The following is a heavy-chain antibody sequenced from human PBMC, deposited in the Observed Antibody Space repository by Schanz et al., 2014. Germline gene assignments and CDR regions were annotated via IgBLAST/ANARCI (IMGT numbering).Heavy chain of an antibody. D-gene: IGHD2-2*01. CDR1: GGTFRTYT. CDR2: IIPILGIA. V-gene: IGHV1-69*02. J-gene: IGHJ4*02. CDR3: GNGGNQLHH. Sequence: QVQLVHSGAEVKKPGSSVKVSCKASGGTFRTYTISWVRQAPGQGLEWMGRIIPILGIANYAQKFQGRVTITADRSTSAAYIELSGVRSEDTAVYYCGNGGNQLHHWGQGTLVTVAS.